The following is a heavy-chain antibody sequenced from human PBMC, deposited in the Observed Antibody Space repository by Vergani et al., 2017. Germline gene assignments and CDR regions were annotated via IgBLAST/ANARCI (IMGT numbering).Heavy chain of an antibody. D-gene: IGHD4-17*01. Sequence: EVQLVESGGGLVQPGGSLRLSCAASGFTVSSNYMSWVRQAPGKGLEWVSVIYSGGSTYYADSVKGRVTISRDNSKNTLYLQMNSLRAEDTAVYYCARARWDTVTASYYFDYWGQGTLVTVSS. V-gene: IGHV3-66*01. CDR3: ARARWDTVTASYYFDY. CDR1: GFTVSSNY. CDR2: IYSGGST. J-gene: IGHJ4*02.